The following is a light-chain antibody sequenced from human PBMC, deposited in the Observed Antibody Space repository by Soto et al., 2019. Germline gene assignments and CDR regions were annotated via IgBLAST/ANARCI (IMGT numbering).Light chain of an antibody. CDR2: WAS. Sequence: IWMTQSPASLAVSLGERATINCKSSQSVLYSSNNKNYLAWYQQKPGQPPKLLVHWASTRECGVPDRFSGSGSGTDFSLTISSLQAEDVAVYYCQQYYSTPPTFGGGTKVDIK. V-gene: IGKV4-1*01. CDR3: QQYYSTPPT. CDR1: QSVLYSSNNKNY. J-gene: IGKJ4*01.